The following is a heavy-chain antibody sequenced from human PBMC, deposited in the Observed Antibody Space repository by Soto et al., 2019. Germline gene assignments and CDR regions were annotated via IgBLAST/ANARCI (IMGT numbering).Heavy chain of an antibody. V-gene: IGHV3-23*01. Sequence: EVQLLESGGGLVQPGGSLRLSCAASGFTFSSYAMSWVRQAPGKGLEWVSAISGSGGSTYYADSVKGRFIFSRDNSKNTLYLQMNSLRAEDTAVYYCAKDKPNYYGSGSSFDFWGQGTLVTVSS. D-gene: IGHD3-10*01. CDR2: ISGSGGST. CDR3: AKDKPNYYGSGSSFDF. CDR1: GFTFSSYA. J-gene: IGHJ4*02.